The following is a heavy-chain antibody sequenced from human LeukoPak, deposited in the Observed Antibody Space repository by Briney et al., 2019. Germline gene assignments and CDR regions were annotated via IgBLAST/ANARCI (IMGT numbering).Heavy chain of an antibody. Sequence: SVKVSCKASGGTFSSYAISWVRQAPGQGLEWMGRIIPILGIANYAQKFQGRVTITADKSTSIVYMELSSLRSEDTAVYYCARDYRAHDAFDIWGQGTMVTVSS. CDR1: GGTFSSYA. CDR2: IIPILGIA. V-gene: IGHV1-69*04. CDR3: ARDYRAHDAFDI. J-gene: IGHJ3*02. D-gene: IGHD3-16*02.